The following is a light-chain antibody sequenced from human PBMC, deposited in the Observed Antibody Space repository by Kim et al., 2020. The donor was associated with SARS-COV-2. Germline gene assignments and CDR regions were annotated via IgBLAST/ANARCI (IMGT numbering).Light chain of an antibody. V-gene: IGLV2-11*01. Sequence: PSIAISLTGTSSDVGSYNYVSWYQQHPGKAPKLMIYDVNHRPSGVPDRFSGTKSDNTASLTISGLQAEDEADYYCCSYAGTSTSVFGTGTKVTVL. CDR1: SSDVGSYNY. CDR3: CSYAGTSTSV. J-gene: IGLJ1*01. CDR2: DVN.